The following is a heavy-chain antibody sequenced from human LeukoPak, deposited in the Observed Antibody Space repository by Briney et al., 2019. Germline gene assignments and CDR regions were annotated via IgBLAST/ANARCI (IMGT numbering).Heavy chain of an antibody. CDR2: ISYDGSNK. D-gene: IGHD5-12*01. J-gene: IGHJ5*02. V-gene: IGHV3-30*04. Sequence: GGSLRLSCAASGFTFSSYAMHWVRQAPGKGLEWVAVISYDGSNKYYADSVKGRFTISRDNSKNTLYLQMNSLRAEDTAVYYCARGDSGYDRATSTWFDPWGQGTPVTVSS. CDR1: GFTFSSYA. CDR3: ARGDSGYDRATSTWFDP.